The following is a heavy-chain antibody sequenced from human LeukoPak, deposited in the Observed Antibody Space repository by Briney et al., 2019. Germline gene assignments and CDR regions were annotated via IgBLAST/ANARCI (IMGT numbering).Heavy chain of an antibody. D-gene: IGHD3-10*01. V-gene: IGHV3-11*01. CDR2: ISSSGSTI. Sequence: GGSLRLSCAASGFTFSDYYMSWIRQAPGKGLEWVSYISSSGSTIYYADSVKGRFTISRDNAKSSLYLQMNSLGAEDTAVYYCARGSYYYGSGSYYNGDDFDYWGQGTLVTVSS. J-gene: IGHJ4*02. CDR3: ARGSYYYGSGSYYNGDDFDY. CDR1: GFTFSDYY.